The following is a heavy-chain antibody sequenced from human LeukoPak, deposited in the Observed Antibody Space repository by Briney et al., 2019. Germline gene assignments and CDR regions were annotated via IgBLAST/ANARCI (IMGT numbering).Heavy chain of an antibody. CDR3: AGVFLYRSSYGEYLDS. J-gene: IGHJ4*02. CDR2: ISGSGSTI. CDR1: GFTFSNYE. D-gene: IGHD5-18*01. Sequence: GGSLRLSCAASGFTFSNYEMNWVRQAPGKGLEWVSYISGSGSTIYYTDSVKGRFTISRDNAKNSLYLQMNSLRAEDTAVYYCAGVFLYRSSYGEYLDSWGQGTLVTVSS. V-gene: IGHV3-48*03.